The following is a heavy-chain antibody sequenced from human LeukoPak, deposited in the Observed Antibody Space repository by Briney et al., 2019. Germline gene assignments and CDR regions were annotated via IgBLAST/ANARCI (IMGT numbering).Heavy chain of an antibody. D-gene: IGHD2-15*01. Sequence: GGSLRLSCAASGFTFSNYAMSWVRQAPGKGLEWVSVISGSGGSTYYADSVKGRFTISRDNSKNTLYLQMNSLRAEDTAVYYCARDNTLGILGRDYWGQGTLVTVSS. J-gene: IGHJ4*02. CDR2: ISGSGGST. V-gene: IGHV3-23*01. CDR3: ARDNTLGILGRDY. CDR1: GFTFSNYA.